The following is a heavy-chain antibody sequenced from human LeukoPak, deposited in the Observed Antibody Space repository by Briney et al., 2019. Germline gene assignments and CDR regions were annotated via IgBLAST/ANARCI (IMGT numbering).Heavy chain of an antibody. CDR1: GFTFSTYN. V-gene: IGHV3-21*01. CDR3: ARAALAVDGYNLGT. Sequence: GGSLRLSCAASGFTFSTYNMHWVRQAPGKGLEWVSSISSSSSYIYSADSLKGRFTISRDNAKNTVYLQMNSLRVEDTAVYYCARAALAVDGYNLGTWGQGTLVTVSS. CDR2: ISSSSSYI. J-gene: IGHJ5*02. D-gene: IGHD5-24*01.